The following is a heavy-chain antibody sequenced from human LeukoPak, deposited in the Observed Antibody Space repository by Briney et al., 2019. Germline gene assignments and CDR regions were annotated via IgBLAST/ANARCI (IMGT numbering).Heavy chain of an antibody. Sequence: PSETLSLTCTVSGGSISSYYWSWIRQPPGKGLEWIGYIYYSGSTNYNPSLKSRVTISVDTSKNQFSLKLSSVTAADTAVYYCARSAPPDYWFDPWGQGTLVTVSS. CDR1: GGSISSYY. CDR3: ARSAPPDYWFDP. D-gene: IGHD2-21*01. V-gene: IGHV4-59*01. J-gene: IGHJ5*02. CDR2: IYYSGST.